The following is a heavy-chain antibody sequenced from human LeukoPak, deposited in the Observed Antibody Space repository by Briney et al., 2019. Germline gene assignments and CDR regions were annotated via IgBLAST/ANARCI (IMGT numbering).Heavy chain of an antibody. V-gene: IGHV3-74*01. CDR2: IKTDGTTT. CDR3: AKVEYDRRWDAFDI. Sequence: GGSLRLSCAGSGFIFSGYWMHWVRQAPGKGLMWVSRIKTDGTTTYYADSVKGRFTVSRDNAKNTLYLQMNSLRAEDTALYYCAKVEYDRRWDAFDIWGQGTMVTVSS. CDR1: GFIFSGYW. J-gene: IGHJ3*02. D-gene: IGHD3-22*01.